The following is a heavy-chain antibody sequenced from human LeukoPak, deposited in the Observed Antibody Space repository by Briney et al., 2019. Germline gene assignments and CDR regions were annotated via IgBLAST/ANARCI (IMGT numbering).Heavy chain of an antibody. V-gene: IGHV5-51*01. J-gene: IGHJ5*02. D-gene: IGHD5-24*01. CDR3: ARLFRAVEGVDP. CDR2: IYPGDSDT. CDR1: GYSFISEW. Sequence: GESLKISCKVSGYSFISEWIGWVRQMPGKGLGWRGIIYPGDSDTRYSPSFQGQVTISAEKSISTGYLQWSSLEASDTAMYYCARLFRAVEGVDPWGRVTLVTVSS.